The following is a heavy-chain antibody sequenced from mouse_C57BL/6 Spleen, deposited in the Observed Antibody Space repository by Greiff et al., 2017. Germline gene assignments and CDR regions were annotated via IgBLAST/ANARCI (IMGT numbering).Heavy chain of an antibody. V-gene: IGHV1-50*01. CDR2: IDPSDSYT. CDR3: ARADSSDHSDY. Sequence: QVQLQQPGAELVKPGASVKLSCKASGYTFTSYWMQWVKQRPGQGLEWIGEIDPSDSYTNYNQKFKGKATLTVDTSSSTAYMQLSSLTSEDSAVYYCARADSSDHSDYWGQGTSVTVSS. D-gene: IGHD3-2*02. J-gene: IGHJ4*01. CDR1: GYTFTSYW.